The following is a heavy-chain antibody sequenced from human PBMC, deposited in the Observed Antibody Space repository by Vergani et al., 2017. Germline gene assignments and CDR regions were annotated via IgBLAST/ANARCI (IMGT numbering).Heavy chain of an antibody. J-gene: IGHJ6*02. CDR3: AREPYYDFWSGPLYYYYGMDV. CDR2: INAGNGNT. D-gene: IGHD3-3*01. CDR1: GYTFTSYA. Sequence: QVHLVQSGAEVKKPGASVKVSCKASGYTFTSYAMHWVRQAPGQRLEWMGWINAGNGNTKYSQKFQGRVTITRDTSASTAYMELSSLRSEDTAVYYCAREPYYDFWSGPLYYYYGMDVWGQGTTVTVSS. V-gene: IGHV1-3*01.